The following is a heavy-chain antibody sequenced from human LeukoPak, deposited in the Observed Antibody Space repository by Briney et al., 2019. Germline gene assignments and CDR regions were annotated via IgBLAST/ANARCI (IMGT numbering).Heavy chain of an antibody. D-gene: IGHD1-1*01. CDR2: IHHSENT. CDR1: CDSISSSGYY. J-gene: IGHJ5*02. V-gene: IGHV4-39*07. Sequence: SETLSLTCSVSCDSISSSGYYWDWIRQPPGKGLEWIGSIHHSENTNYNPSLKSRVTISADMSKNQFSLILSSVTAADTAVYYCARGGTWPLRFDPWGQGTLVTVSS. CDR3: ARGGTWPLRFDP.